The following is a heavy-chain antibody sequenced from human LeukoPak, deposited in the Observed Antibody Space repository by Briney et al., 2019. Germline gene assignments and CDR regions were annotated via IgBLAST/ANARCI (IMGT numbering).Heavy chain of an antibody. Sequence: SETLSLTCAVYGGSFSGYYWSWVRQPPGKGLEWIGEINHSGSTNYNPSLKSRVTISVDTSKNQFSLKLSSVTAADTAVYYCARSRRNTYYYGSGSYYKDYWGQGTLVTLSS. D-gene: IGHD3-10*01. CDR1: GGSFSGYY. V-gene: IGHV4-34*01. CDR2: INHSGST. CDR3: ARSRRNTYYYGSGSYYKDY. J-gene: IGHJ4*02.